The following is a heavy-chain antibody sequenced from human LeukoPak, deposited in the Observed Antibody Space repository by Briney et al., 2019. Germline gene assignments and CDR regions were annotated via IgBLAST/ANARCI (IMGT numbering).Heavy chain of an antibody. D-gene: IGHD4-17*01. V-gene: IGHV3-15*01. J-gene: IGHJ3*02. CDR1: GFTFSNAW. CDR2: IKSKTDGGTT. Sequence: GGSLRLSCAASGFTFSNAWMSWVRRAPGKGLEWVGRIKSKTDGGTTDYAAPVKGRFAISRDDSKNTLYLQMNSLKTEDTAVYYCTTDTDDYGDYADAFDIWGQGTMVTVSS. CDR3: TTDTDDYGDYADAFDI.